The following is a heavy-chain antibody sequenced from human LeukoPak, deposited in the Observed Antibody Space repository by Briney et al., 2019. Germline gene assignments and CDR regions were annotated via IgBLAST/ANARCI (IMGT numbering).Heavy chain of an antibody. J-gene: IGHJ4*02. D-gene: IGHD6-13*01. V-gene: IGHV3-23*01. CDR1: GFTFSSYA. Sequence: GGSLRLSCAASGFTFSSYAMSWVRQTPGKSLEWVSIISNGGVTTYYADSVRGRFTISRDNSKDLLYLQMDSLRAEDTAVYYCVKLSSGSGSSFGFDSWGLGTLVTVSS. CDR2: ISNGGVTT. CDR3: VKLSSGSGSSFGFDS.